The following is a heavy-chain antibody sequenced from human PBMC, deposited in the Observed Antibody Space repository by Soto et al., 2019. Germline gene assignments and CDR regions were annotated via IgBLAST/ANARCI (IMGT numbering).Heavy chain of an antibody. D-gene: IGHD6-13*01. CDR3: AKAYIAAAVGYDY. CDR2: ISTSSRTI. V-gene: IGHV3-48*01. Sequence: GGSLRLSCAASGFTFSSYIMNWVRQAPGKGLEWVSFISTSSRTIYYADSVKGRFTISRDNSKNTLYLQMNSLRAEDTAVYYCAKAYIAAAVGYDYWGQGTLVTVSS. J-gene: IGHJ4*02. CDR1: GFTFSSYI.